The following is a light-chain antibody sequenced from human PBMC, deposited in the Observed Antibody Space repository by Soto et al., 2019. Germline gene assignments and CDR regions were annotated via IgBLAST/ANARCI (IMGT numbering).Light chain of an antibody. CDR3: QQRNSWPETFET. Sequence: EIVLTQSPATLSLSPGERATLSCRASQSVSTHLAWYQQKPGQAPMLLIYDSSNRATVIPVRFSGSGSGTDFTLPISSLEPEDFAVYYCQQRNSWPETFETFGQGNKLEIK. CDR1: QSVSTH. J-gene: IGKJ2*01. CDR2: DSS. V-gene: IGKV3-11*01.